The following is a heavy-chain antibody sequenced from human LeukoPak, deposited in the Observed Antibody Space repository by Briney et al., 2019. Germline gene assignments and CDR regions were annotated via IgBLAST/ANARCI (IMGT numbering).Heavy chain of an antibody. D-gene: IGHD2-21*02. Sequence: PRGSLTLPCVASGFTFSGFSMNWVRQAPGKGLEWVPSISSSRSYIHYADSLKGRFTISKDNANNSLYLQMKSLSAEDTAVYYCARGLRVVTANFDYWGQGTLVTVSS. CDR1: GFTFSGFS. CDR3: ARGLRVVTANFDY. V-gene: IGHV3-21*01. J-gene: IGHJ4*02. CDR2: ISSSRSYI.